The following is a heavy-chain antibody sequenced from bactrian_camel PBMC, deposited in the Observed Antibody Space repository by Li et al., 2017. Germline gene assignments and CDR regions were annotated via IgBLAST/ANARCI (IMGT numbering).Heavy chain of an antibody. D-gene: IGHD4*01. Sequence: HVQLVESGGGSVQAGGSLRLSCAASGSTFDSGYCMAWFRQIGNEREGVAAICKTGYTDYAGSVAGRFTVSKDHAKNTLYLQLNSLKTGDTAMYYCAKRGGSTSSGVTERGQGTQVTVS. CDR1: GSTFDSGYC. J-gene: IGHJ4*01. CDR2: ICKTGYT. V-gene: IGHV3S55*01. CDR3: AKRGGSTSSGVTE.